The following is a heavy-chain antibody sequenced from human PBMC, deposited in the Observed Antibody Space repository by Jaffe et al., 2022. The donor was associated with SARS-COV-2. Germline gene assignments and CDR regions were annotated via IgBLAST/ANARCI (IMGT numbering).Heavy chain of an antibody. D-gene: IGHD6-19*01. Sequence: QVQLQESGPGLVKPSQTLSLTCTVSGGSISSGSYYWSWIRQPAGKGLEWIGRIYTSGSTNYNPSLKSRVTISVDTSKNQFSLKLSSVTAADTAVYYCARSGIRYSSGWYDYWGQGTLVTVSS. V-gene: IGHV4-61*02. CDR3: ARSGIRYSSGWYDY. J-gene: IGHJ4*02. CDR2: IYTSGST. CDR1: GGSISSGSYY.